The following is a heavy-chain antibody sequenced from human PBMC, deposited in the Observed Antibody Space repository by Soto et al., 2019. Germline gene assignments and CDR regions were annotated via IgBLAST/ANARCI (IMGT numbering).Heavy chain of an antibody. V-gene: IGHV3-30*04. CDR1: GFTFNSHA. Sequence: QEQLVESGGGVVQPGTSLRLSCVASGFTFNSHAMDWVRQAPGKGLEWVALISFDGMNEYYAASVKGRFTVSRDNSENTLYLQMNSLSTEDTAVYYCARNPGVGYCSGGSCYAPDHWGQGTLVTVSS. CDR3: ARNPGVGYCSGGSCYAPDH. J-gene: IGHJ4*02. CDR2: ISFDGMNE. D-gene: IGHD2-15*01.